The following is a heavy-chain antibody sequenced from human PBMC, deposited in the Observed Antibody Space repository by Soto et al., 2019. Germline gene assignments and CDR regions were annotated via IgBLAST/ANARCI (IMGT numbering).Heavy chain of an antibody. CDR2: INPSGGST. Sequence: ASVKVSCKASGYTFTGYYMHWVRQAPGQGLEWMGIINPSGGSTSFAQKFQGRVTMTRDTSTSTVYMELSGLRSEDTAVYYCARTITMARGVISFDYWGQGTQVTVSS. CDR1: GYTFTGYY. CDR3: ARTITMARGVISFDY. D-gene: IGHD3-10*01. J-gene: IGHJ4*02. V-gene: IGHV1-46*03.